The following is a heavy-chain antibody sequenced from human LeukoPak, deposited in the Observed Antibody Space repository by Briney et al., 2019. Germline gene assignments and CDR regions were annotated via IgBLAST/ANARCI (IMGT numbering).Heavy chain of an antibody. D-gene: IGHD2-15*01. CDR2: ISSSSSYI. CDR3: ARAWPIVVVVAATGIDAFDI. Sequence: PGGSLRLSCAASGFTFSSYSMNWVRQAPGKGLEWVSSISSSSSYIYYADSVKGRFTISRDNAKNSLYLQMNSLRAEDTAVYYCARAWPIVVVVAATGIDAFDIWGQGTMVTVSS. CDR1: GFTFSSYS. J-gene: IGHJ3*02. V-gene: IGHV3-21*01.